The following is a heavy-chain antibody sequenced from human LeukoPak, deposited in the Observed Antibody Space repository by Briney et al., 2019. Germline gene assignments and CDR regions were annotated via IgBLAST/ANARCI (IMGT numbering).Heavy chain of an antibody. Sequence: GGSLRLSCAASGFTFSSYAMSWVRQAPGKGVEWVSAISGSGGSTYYADSVKGRFTISRDNSKNTLYLQMNSLRAEDTAVYYCATESRIWFGELFSHTYDYWGQGTLVTVSS. D-gene: IGHD3-10*01. CDR1: GFTFSSYA. CDR2: ISGSGGST. V-gene: IGHV3-23*01. J-gene: IGHJ4*02. CDR3: ATESRIWFGELFSHTYDY.